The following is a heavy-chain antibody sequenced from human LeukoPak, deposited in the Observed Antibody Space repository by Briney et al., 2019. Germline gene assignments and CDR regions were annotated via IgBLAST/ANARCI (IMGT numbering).Heavy chain of an antibody. CDR1: GFTVSSNY. V-gene: IGHV1-3*01. D-gene: IGHD5-12*01. Sequence: GGSLRLSCAASGFTVSSNYMSWVRQAPGQRLEWMGWINAGNGNTKYSQKFQGRVTITRDTSASTAYMELSSLRSEDTAVYYCARGKWLRLYLFDYWGQGTLVTVSS. CDR2: INAGNGNT. CDR3: ARGKWLRLYLFDY. J-gene: IGHJ4*02.